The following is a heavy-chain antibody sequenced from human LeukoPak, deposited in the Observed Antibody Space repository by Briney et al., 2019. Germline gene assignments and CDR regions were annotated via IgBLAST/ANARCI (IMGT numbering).Heavy chain of an antibody. V-gene: IGHV3-48*03. J-gene: IGHJ4*02. Sequence: QPGGSLRLSCAASGFTFSNYEMNWVRQARGKGVEGLSYISSSGISIYYADSVKGGFTISRDNAKNSLFLQMNSLGAEDTGVYYCASEKSGDFDSWGQGTLVTVSS. CDR3: ASEKSGDFDS. D-gene: IGHD1-14*01. CDR2: ISSSGISI. CDR1: GFTFSNYE.